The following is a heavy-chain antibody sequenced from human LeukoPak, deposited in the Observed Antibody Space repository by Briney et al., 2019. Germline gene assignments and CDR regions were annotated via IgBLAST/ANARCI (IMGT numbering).Heavy chain of an antibody. V-gene: IGHV5-51*01. CDR3: ARNAPGIAAAGPNDY. J-gene: IGHJ4*02. CDR2: IYPGDSDT. CDR1: GYSFTSYW. Sequence: GASLQISCQGSGYSFTSYWIGWVRQMPGKGLEWMGIIYPGDSDTRYSPSFQGQVTISADKSISTAYLQWSSLKASDTAMYYCARNAPGIAAAGPNDYWGQGTLVTVSS. D-gene: IGHD6-13*01.